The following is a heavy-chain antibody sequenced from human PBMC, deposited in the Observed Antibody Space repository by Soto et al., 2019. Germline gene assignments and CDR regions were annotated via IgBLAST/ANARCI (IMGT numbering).Heavy chain of an antibody. CDR2: INPNSGDT. Sequence: QVQLVQSGAEVKKPGASVKVSCKASGYTFTGYYMHWVRQAPGQGLEWMGWINPNSGDTNYAQKFQGRVTMTRDTSISTAYMELSRLRSDDTAVYYCARDYEGLLGYGMDVWGQGTTVTVSS. D-gene: IGHD2-8*02. CDR1: GYTFTGYY. J-gene: IGHJ6*02. CDR3: ARDYEGLLGYGMDV. V-gene: IGHV1-2*02.